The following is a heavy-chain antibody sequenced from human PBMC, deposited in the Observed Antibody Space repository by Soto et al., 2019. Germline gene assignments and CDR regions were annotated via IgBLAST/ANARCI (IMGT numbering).Heavy chain of an antibody. Sequence: ASVKVSCKASGYTFTGYYMHWVRQAPGQGLEWMGWINPNSGGTNYAQKFQGWVTMTRDTSISTAYMELSRLRSDDTAVYYCARDLFSCSSTSCSLAYYYGMDVWGQGTTVTVSS. V-gene: IGHV1-2*04. J-gene: IGHJ6*02. CDR2: INPNSGGT. CDR1: GYTFTGYY. D-gene: IGHD2-2*01. CDR3: ARDLFSCSSTSCSLAYYYGMDV.